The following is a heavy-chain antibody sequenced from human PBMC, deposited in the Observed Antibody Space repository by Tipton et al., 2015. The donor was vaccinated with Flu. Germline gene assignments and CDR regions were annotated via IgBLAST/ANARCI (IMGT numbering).Heavy chain of an antibody. CDR2: VEYGGNT. V-gene: IGHV4-59*01. CDR3: ARTAYGDLPPDP. CDR1: GGSIGSNY. D-gene: IGHD4-17*01. Sequence: TLSLTCTVSGGSIGSNYWSWIRQPPGKRMEWIGNVEYGGNTNYSPSLKSRVTISIDASKNQVSLRLGSVTAADTAVYYCARTAYGDLPPDPWGQGTLVTVSS. J-gene: IGHJ5*02.